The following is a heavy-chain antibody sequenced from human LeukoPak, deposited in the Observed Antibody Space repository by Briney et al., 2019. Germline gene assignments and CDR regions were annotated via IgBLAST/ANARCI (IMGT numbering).Heavy chain of an antibody. CDR2: IYPGDSDT. Sequence: GESLKTSCKGSGYTFTGYWIGWVRQMPGKGLEWMGIIYPGDSDTRYSPSFQGQVTISADKSISTAYLQWSSLKASDTAMYYCARRYTSAWCDFDYWGQGTLVTVSS. CDR1: GYTFTGYW. CDR3: ARRYTSAWCDFDY. J-gene: IGHJ4*02. V-gene: IGHV5-51*01. D-gene: IGHD6-19*01.